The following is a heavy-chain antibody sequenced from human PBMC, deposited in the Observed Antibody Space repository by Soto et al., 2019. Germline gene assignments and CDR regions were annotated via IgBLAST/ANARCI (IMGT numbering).Heavy chain of an antibody. V-gene: IGHV1-69*13. CDR3: AGEVVAASGWFDP. J-gene: IGHJ5*02. CDR1: GGTFSSYA. D-gene: IGHD2-15*01. Sequence: SVKVSCKASGGTFSSYAISWVRQAPGRGLEWMGGIIPIFGTANYAQKFQGRVTITADESTSTAYMELSSLRSEDTAVYYCAGEVVAASGWFDPWGQGTLVTVSS. CDR2: IIPIFGTA.